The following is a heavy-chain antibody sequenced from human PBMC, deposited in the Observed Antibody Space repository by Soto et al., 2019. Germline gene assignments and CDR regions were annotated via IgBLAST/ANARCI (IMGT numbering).Heavy chain of an antibody. D-gene: IGHD1-20*01. CDR2: ITVYNGKT. V-gene: IGHV1-18*01. CDR3: ARTDLITGTTSAGMDV. J-gene: IGHJ6*02. CDR1: GYSFTNFG. Sequence: GASVKVSCKASGYSFTNFGISWVRQAPGQGLEWMGWITVYNGKTHYAQKLQGRITTTTDTSTSTAYMEMTSLRSDDTAIYYCARTDLITGTTSAGMDVWGQGTTVTVSS.